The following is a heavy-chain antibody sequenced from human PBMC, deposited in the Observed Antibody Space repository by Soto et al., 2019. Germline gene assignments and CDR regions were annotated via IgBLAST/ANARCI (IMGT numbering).Heavy chain of an antibody. J-gene: IGHJ5*02. V-gene: IGHV1-3*01. CDR3: ARGIATGQLDP. Sequence: ASVKVSCNASGYTFTRYTMNWVRQAPGQRLEWMGWINPDNGNTKSSQKFQDRVIITRDTSASTAYMDLSSLRSEDTAVYYCARGIATGQLDPWGQGTLVTVSS. CDR1: GYTFTRYT. CDR2: INPDNGNT. D-gene: IGHD2-15*01.